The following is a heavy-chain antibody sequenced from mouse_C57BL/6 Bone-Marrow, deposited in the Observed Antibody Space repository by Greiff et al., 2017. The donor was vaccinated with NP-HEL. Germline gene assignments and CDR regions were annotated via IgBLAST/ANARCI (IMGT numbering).Heavy chain of an antibody. CDR1: GFTFSDFY. D-gene: IGHD1-1*01. Sequence: EVQRVESGGGLVQSGRSLRLSCATSGFTFSDFYMEWVRQAPGKGLEWIAASRNKANDYTTEYSASVKGRFIVSRDTSQSILYLQMNALRAEDTAIYYCARDPYYAGFDVWGTGTTVTVSS. CDR3: ARDPYYAGFDV. CDR2: SRNKANDYTT. J-gene: IGHJ1*03. V-gene: IGHV7-1*01.